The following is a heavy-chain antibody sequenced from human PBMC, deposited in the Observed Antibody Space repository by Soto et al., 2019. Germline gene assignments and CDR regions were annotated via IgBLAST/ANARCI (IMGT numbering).Heavy chain of an antibody. V-gene: IGHV1-18*01. Sequence: ASVKGSLNTFFGNSTRFGISWVRQAPGQGLEWMGWISAYNGNTNYAQKLQGRVTMTTDTSTSTAYMELRSLRSDDTAVYYCARGASGYSYGYNFDYCG. J-gene: IGHJ4*01. CDR3: ARGASGYSYGYNFDY. D-gene: IGHD5-18*01. CDR1: FGNSTRFG. CDR2: ISAYNGNT.